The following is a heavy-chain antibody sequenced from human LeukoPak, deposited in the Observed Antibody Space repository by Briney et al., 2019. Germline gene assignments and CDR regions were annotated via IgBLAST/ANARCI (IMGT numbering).Heavy chain of an antibody. CDR1: GGTFSSYA. CDR3: ARQPIQLWFYFDY. Sequence: SVKVSCKASGGTFSSYAISWVRQAPGQGLEWMGGIIPIFGTANYAQKFQGRVTITADKSTSTAYMELSSLRSEDTAVYYYARQPIQLWFYFDYWGQGTLVTVSS. V-gene: IGHV1-69*06. CDR2: IIPIFGTA. D-gene: IGHD5-18*01. J-gene: IGHJ4*02.